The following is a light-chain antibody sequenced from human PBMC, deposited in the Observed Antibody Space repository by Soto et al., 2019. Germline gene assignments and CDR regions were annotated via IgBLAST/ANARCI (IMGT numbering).Light chain of an antibody. CDR3: AAWDGSLQGYV. V-gene: IGLV1-44*01. Sequence: QSVLTQPPSTSGTPGQRVTISCSGSSSNIGSNTVNWYQQLPGTAPKLLIYRDNQRPSGVPDRFSGSKSGTSASLAISGLQSEDEADYYCAAWDGSLQGYVFGTGTKLTVL. J-gene: IGLJ1*01. CDR2: RDN. CDR1: SSNIGSNT.